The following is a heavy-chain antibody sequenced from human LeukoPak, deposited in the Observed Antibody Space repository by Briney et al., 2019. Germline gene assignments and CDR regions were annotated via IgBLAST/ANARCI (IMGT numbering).Heavy chain of an antibody. CDR1: GYTFTSYG. D-gene: IGHD1-26*01. Sequence: ASVKVSCKASGYTFTSYGINWVRQTPGQGLEWMGWISAYNGNTNYAQKLQGRVTMTTDTSTSTAYMELRSLRSDDTAVYYCARDLDQYSGRYGGFGHDFWGQGTLVTVSS. CDR3: ARDLDQYSGRYGGFGHDF. CDR2: ISAYNGNT. J-gene: IGHJ4*02. V-gene: IGHV1-18*01.